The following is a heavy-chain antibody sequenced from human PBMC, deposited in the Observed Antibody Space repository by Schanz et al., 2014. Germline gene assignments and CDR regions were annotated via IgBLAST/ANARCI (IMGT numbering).Heavy chain of an antibody. V-gene: IGHV3-21*02. CDR1: GFTASSHS. D-gene: IGHD3-10*01. CDR2: ISSRSNHI. CDR3: AKGRFGELSAFDI. Sequence: EVQLVESGGGLVKPGGSLRLSCGVSGFTASSHSMNWVRQAPGKGLEWVSSISSRSNHIYYADSVKGRFTVSRDNAKNSVYLQMNGLRVEDTAVYYCAKGRFGELSAFDIWGQGTMVTVSS. J-gene: IGHJ3*02.